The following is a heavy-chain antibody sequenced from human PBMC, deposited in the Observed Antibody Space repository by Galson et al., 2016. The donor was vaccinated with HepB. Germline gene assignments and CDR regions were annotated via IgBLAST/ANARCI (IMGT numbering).Heavy chain of an antibody. CDR1: GGTFNTYA. J-gene: IGHJ4*02. D-gene: IGHD3-3*01. CDR2: IIPMLGTA. Sequence: SVKVSCKASGGTFNTYAVNWVRQAPGQGPEWLGGIIPMLGTATYAQKFQGRVTITRDTSASTAYMALSSLRSEDTAVYYCGRAGTLRSGYWYYFDYWGQGTLVTVSS. CDR3: GRAGTLRSGYWYYFDY. V-gene: IGHV1-69*10.